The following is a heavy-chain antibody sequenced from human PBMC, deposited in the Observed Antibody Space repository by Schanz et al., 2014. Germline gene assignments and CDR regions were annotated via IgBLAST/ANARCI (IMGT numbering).Heavy chain of an antibody. CDR3: AKVAPAATYLDY. CDR2: ISGSGVTI. CDR1: GFTFSSYA. D-gene: IGHD2-2*01. Sequence: VQLLQSGGALVQPGGSLRLSCSASGFTFSSYAMTWVRQAPGKGLEWVSVISGSGVTIYYADSVKGRFTISRDNSKTTLYLQMSSLRAEDTAVYYCAKVAPAATYLDYWGLGTLVTVSS. V-gene: IGHV3-23*01. J-gene: IGHJ4*02.